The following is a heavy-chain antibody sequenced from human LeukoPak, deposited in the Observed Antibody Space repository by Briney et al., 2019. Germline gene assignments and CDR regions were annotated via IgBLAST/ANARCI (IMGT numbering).Heavy chain of an antibody. Sequence: SETLSLTCTVSGGSISNYYWRWIRQPPGKGLEWIGYIYYSGSTNYNPSLKSRVTISVDTSKNQFSLKLTSVTAADTAVYYCARHGGWLAGARNWGQGTLVTVSS. CDR1: GGSISNYY. J-gene: IGHJ4*02. V-gene: IGHV4-59*08. CDR3: ARHGGWLAGARN. CDR2: IYYSGST. D-gene: IGHD6-19*01.